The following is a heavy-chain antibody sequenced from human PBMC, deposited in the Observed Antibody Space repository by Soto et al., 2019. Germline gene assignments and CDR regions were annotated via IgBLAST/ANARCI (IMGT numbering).Heavy chain of an antibody. Sequence: ASVKVSCKASGFAFTSSAVQWVRQARGQRLEWIGWIVVGSGNTNYAQKFQERVTITRDMSTSTAYMELSSLRSEDTAVYYCAADYREVTTGPKHYWGQGTLVTVSS. CDR2: IVVGSGNT. V-gene: IGHV1-58*01. D-gene: IGHD4-17*01. CDR1: GFAFTSSA. CDR3: AADYREVTTGPKHY. J-gene: IGHJ4*02.